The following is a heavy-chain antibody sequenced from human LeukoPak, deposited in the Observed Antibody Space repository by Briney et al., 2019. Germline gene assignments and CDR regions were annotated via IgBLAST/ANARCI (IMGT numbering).Heavy chain of an antibody. Sequence: GGSLRLSCAASGFTFSSYGMHWVRQAPGKGLEGVAVIWYDGSNKYYADSVKGRFTISRDNSTNTVYLQMNSLRAEDTAVYYCARPYYDSSGYYYWGNAFDIWGQGTMVTVSS. V-gene: IGHV3-33*01. D-gene: IGHD3-22*01. J-gene: IGHJ3*02. CDR1: GFTFSSYG. CDR3: ARPYYDSSGYYYWGNAFDI. CDR2: IWYDGSNK.